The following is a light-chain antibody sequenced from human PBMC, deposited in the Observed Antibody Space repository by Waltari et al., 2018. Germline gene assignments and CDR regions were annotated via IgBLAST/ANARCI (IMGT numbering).Light chain of an antibody. J-gene: IGKJ1*01. Sequence: AIQLTQSPSPLSASVWYTVTIPCRASQGIRVDLAWYQQKPGKAPKLLIYGASSLQSGVPSRFSGGASGSDFTLTISSLQPEDSATYYCLQDYIYPRTFGQGTKVELK. CDR2: GAS. CDR3: LQDYIYPRT. V-gene: IGKV1-6*02. CDR1: QGIRVD.